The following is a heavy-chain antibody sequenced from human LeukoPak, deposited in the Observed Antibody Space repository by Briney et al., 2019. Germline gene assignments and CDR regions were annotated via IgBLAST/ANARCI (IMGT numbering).Heavy chain of an antibody. V-gene: IGHV1-8*03. CDR1: GYTFTSYY. CDR2: MNPNSGNT. CDR3: ARGDGYSGYGQKDY. Sequence: GASVKVSCKASGYTFTSYYMHWVRQAPGQGLEWMGWMNPNSGNTGYAQKFQGRVTITRNTSISTAYMELSSLRSEDTAVYYCARGDGYSGYGQKDYWGQGTLVTVSS. J-gene: IGHJ4*02. D-gene: IGHD5-12*01.